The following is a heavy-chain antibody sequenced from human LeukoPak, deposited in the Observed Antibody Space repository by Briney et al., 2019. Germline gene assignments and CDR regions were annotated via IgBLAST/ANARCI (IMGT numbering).Heavy chain of an antibody. CDR3: ARGGGYGDLAFDP. CDR2: IIPIFGTT. CDR1: GGTFSSYA. Sequence: ASVKVSCKASGGTFSSYAISWVRQAPGQWLEWMGGIIPIFGTTNYAQKFQGRVTITADESTSTAYMELSSLRSEDTAVYYCARGGGYGDLAFDPWGQGTLVTVSS. V-gene: IGHV1-69*13. D-gene: IGHD4-17*01. J-gene: IGHJ5*02.